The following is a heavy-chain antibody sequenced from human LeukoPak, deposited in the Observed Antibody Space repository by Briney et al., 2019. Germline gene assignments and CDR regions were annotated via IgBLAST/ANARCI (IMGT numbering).Heavy chain of an antibody. D-gene: IGHD2-2*01. V-gene: IGHV4-59*08. J-gene: IGHJ5*02. CDR3: ARASSWCSSTSCAYNWFDP. CDR1: GGSISSYY. Sequence: SETLSLTCTVSGGSISSYYWSWIRQPPGKGLEWIGYIYYSGSIKYNSSLKSRVTISVDTSKNQISLKLRSVTAADTAVYYCARASSWCSSTSCAYNWFDPWGQGTLVTVSS. CDR2: IYYSGSI.